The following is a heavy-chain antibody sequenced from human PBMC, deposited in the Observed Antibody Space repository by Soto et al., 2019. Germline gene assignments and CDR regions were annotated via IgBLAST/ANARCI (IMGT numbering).Heavy chain of an antibody. CDR3: ARAGYDRDGGGYYYFDY. CDR1: GGSIGSGSYY. J-gene: IGHJ4*02. Sequence: QVQLQESGPGLVKPSQTLSLTCTVSGGSIGSGSYYWSWIRQHPGKGLEWIGYIYYSGSTYYNPSLKSRVTISKDTSTNQFSLKLSSVTAADTAVYYCARAGYDRDGGGYYYFDYWGQGTLVTVSS. D-gene: IGHD3-22*01. CDR2: IYYSGST. V-gene: IGHV4-31*03.